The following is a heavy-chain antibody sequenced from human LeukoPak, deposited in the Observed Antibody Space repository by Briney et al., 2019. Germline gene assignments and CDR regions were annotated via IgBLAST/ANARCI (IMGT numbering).Heavy chain of an antibody. Sequence: GASVKVSCKASGYTFTSYGISWVRQAPGQGLEWMGWISAYNGNTNYAQKLQGRVTMTTDTSTSTAYMELRSLRSDDTAVYYCARERFYSSGYSNFDYWGQGTLVTVSS. D-gene: IGHD3-22*01. CDR3: ARERFYSSGYSNFDY. J-gene: IGHJ4*02. V-gene: IGHV1-18*01. CDR1: GYTFTSYG. CDR2: ISAYNGNT.